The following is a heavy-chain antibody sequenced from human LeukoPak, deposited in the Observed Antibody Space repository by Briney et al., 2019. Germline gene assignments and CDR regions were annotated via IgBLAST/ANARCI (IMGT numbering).Heavy chain of an antibody. J-gene: IGHJ5*02. D-gene: IGHD6-13*01. V-gene: IGHV1-8*01. CDR1: GYTFTSYD. CDR2: MNPNSGNT. Sequence: ASVKVSCKASGYTFTSYDINWVRQATGQGLEWMGWMNPNSGNTGYAQKFQGRVTMTRNTSISTAYMELSRLRSEDTAVYYCARLYSNSWYNWFDPWGQGTLVTVSS. CDR3: ARLYSNSWYNWFDP.